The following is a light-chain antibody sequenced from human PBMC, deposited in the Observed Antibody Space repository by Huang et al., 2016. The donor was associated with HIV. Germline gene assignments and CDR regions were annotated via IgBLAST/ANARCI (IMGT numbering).Light chain of an antibody. CDR3: HQYNNWLLS. V-gene: IGKV3-15*01. J-gene: IGKJ4*01. Sequence: EIVMTQSPATLSVSPGQRVTLSCRANRSVSTNLAWYQQRHGQAPRLLICGSSTRATGIPARVSGSGSGTDFSLTISSLQSEDFALYYCHQYNNWLLSFGGGTRV. CDR2: GSS. CDR1: RSVSTN.